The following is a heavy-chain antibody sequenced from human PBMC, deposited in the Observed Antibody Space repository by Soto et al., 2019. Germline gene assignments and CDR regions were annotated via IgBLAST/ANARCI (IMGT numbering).Heavy chain of an antibody. J-gene: IGHJ4*02. CDR3: AKDRTVAARNFDY. CDR2: ISTSIDAT. D-gene: IGHD6-6*01. V-gene: IGHV3-23*01. CDR1: GFAFSNYA. Sequence: GGSLRLSCAASGFAFSNYAMHWIRQAPGKGLEWVSSISTSIDATYYADSVKGRFTISRDDSKNTLYLQMNSLRAEDSAVYYCAKDRTVAARNFDYWGQGTQVTVSS.